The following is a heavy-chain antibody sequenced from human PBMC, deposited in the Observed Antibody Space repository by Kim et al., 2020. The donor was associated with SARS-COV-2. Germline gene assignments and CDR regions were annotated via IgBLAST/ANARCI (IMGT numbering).Heavy chain of an antibody. D-gene: IGHD2-15*01. CDR2: IYPGDSDT. J-gene: IGHJ3*02. CDR3: ARPHVPIYCSGGSCYSGGLGDAFDI. CDR1: GYSFTSYW. Sequence: GESLKISCKGSGYSFTSYWIGWVRQMPGKGLEWMGIIYPGDSDTRYSPSFQGQVTISADKSISTAYLQWSSLKASDTAMYYCARPHVPIYCSGGSCYSGGLGDAFDIWGQGTMVTVSS. V-gene: IGHV5-51*01.